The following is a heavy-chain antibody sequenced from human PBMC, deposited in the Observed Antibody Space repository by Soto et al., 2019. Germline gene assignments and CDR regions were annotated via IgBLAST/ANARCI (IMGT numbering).Heavy chain of an antibody. CDR1: GGTFSSYA. Sequence: QVQLVQSGAEVKKPGSSVKVSCKASGGTFSSYAISWLRQAPGQGREWMGGNIPICGTANYAQNFQGRVTITADESTSTAYMELSSLRSEDTAVDYCAREEAQEYGSSYYDYWGQGTLVTVSS. CDR2: NIPICGTA. CDR3: AREEAQEYGSSYYDY. D-gene: IGHD6-6*01. J-gene: IGHJ4*02. V-gene: IGHV1-69*01.